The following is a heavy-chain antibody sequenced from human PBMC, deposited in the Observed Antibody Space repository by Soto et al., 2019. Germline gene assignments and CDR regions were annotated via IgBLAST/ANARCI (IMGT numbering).Heavy chain of an antibody. CDR3: AKNQERELPRVIDF. J-gene: IGHJ4*02. CDR1: GLTFSNYA. V-gene: IGHV3-23*01. D-gene: IGHD1-7*01. CDR2: MSGSSSTT. Sequence: ASLLLSCATSGLTFSNYAMSWVRQAAGGGLEWVSSMSGSSSTTYYADSVRGRFTISRDRSKNTLYLQMSSLRAEDTALYYCAKNQERELPRVIDFWGQGTLVTVSS.